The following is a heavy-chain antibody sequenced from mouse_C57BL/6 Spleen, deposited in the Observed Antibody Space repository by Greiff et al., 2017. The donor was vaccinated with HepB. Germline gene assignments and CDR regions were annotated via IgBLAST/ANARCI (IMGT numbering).Heavy chain of an antibody. J-gene: IGHJ4*01. Sequence: QVQLQQSGAELVMPGASVKLSCKASGYTFTSYWMHWVKQRPGQGLEWIGEIDPSDSYTNYNQKFKGKSTLTVDKSSSTAYMQLSSLTSEDSAVYYCARGSSGYGAMDYWGQGTSVTVSS. D-gene: IGHD3-2*02. V-gene: IGHV1-69*01. CDR3: ARGSSGYGAMDY. CDR2: IDPSDSYT. CDR1: GYTFTSYW.